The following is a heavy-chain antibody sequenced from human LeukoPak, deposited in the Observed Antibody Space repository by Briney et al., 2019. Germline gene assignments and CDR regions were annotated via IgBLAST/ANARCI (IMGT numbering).Heavy chain of an antibody. CDR3: ARVLEPTGTVDY. Sequence: ASVKVSCKASGYTFTGYYMHWVPQAPGQGLEWMGWINPNSGGTNYAQKFQGRVTMTRDTSISTAYMELSRLRSDDTAVYYCARVLEPTGTVDYWGQGTLVTVSS. V-gene: IGHV1-2*02. J-gene: IGHJ4*02. CDR2: INPNSGGT. CDR1: GYTFTGYY. D-gene: IGHD1-1*01.